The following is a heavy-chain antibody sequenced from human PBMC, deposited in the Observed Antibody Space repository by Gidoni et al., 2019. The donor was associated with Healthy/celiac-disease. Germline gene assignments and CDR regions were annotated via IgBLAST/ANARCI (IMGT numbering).Heavy chain of an antibody. D-gene: IGHD1-26*01. Sequence: QMQLVQSGPEVKKPGTSVKVSCKASGFTFTSSAVQWVRQARGQRLEWIGWIVVGSGNTNYAQKFQERVTITRDMSTSTAYMELSSLRSEDTAVYYCAADPPSGSYYYGMDVWGQGTTVTVSS. CDR3: AADPPSGSYYYGMDV. CDR2: IVVGSGNT. CDR1: GFTFTSSA. J-gene: IGHJ6*02. V-gene: IGHV1-58*01.